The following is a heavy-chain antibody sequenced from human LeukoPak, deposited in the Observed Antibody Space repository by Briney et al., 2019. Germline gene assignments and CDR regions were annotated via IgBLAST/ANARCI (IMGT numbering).Heavy chain of an antibody. D-gene: IGHD6-19*01. CDR2: IIPIFGTA. Sequence: ASVKVSCKASGGTLSSYAISWVRQAPGQGLEWMGGIIPIFGTANYAQKFQGRVTITADESTSTAYMELSSLRAEDTAVYYCAKELQAGWYYFDYWGQGTLVTVSS. CDR3: AKELQAGWYYFDY. V-gene: IGHV1-69*13. CDR1: GGTLSSYA. J-gene: IGHJ4*02.